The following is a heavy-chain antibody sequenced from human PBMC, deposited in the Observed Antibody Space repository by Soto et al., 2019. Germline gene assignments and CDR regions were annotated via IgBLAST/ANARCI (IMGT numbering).Heavy chain of an antibody. CDR2: IYYSGST. V-gene: IGHV4-31*03. J-gene: IGHJ5*02. Sequence: QVQLQESGPGLVKPSQTLSLTCTVSGGSISSGGYYWSWIRQHPGKGLEWIGYIYYSGSTYYNPSLKSRIXISXDTSKNQFSLKLSSVTAADTAVYYCARSSPVVTAPWGQGTLVTVSS. CDR3: ARSSPVVTAP. D-gene: IGHD2-21*02. CDR1: GGSISSGGYY.